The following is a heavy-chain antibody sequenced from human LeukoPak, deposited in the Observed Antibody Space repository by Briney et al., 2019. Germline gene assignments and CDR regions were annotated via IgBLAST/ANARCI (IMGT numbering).Heavy chain of an antibody. Sequence: ASVKVSSKASGYTFTAYYIHWVRQAPGQRLEWMGWINPNSGDTHYAQKFQGRVTMTRDTSISTAYMDLNSLISDDTAVYYCARVQYQLLFEGNWFDPWGQGTLVTVSS. D-gene: IGHD2-2*01. CDR1: GYTFTAYY. J-gene: IGHJ5*02. CDR3: ARVQYQLLFEGNWFDP. V-gene: IGHV1-2*02. CDR2: INPNSGDT.